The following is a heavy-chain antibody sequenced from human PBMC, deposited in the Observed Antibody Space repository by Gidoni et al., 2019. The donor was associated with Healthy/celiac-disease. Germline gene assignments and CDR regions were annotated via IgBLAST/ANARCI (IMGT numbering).Heavy chain of an antibody. D-gene: IGHD1-26*01. J-gene: IGHJ4*02. V-gene: IGHV1-46*01. CDR1: GYTFTSYY. CDR2: INPSGGST. Sequence: QVQLVQSGAEVKKPGASVKVSCKASGYTFTSYYMHWVRQAPGQGLEWMGIINPSGGSTSYAQKFQGRVTMTRDTSTSTVYMELSSLRSEDTAVYYCARDSHPYSGSYYRYFDYWGQGTLVTVSS. CDR3: ARDSHPYSGSYYRYFDY.